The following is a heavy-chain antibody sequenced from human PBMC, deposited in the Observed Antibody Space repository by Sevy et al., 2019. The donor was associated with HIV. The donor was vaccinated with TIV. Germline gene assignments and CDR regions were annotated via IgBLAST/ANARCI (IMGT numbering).Heavy chain of an antibody. CDR2: VSFDGSDK. D-gene: IGHD3-10*01. CDR1: GFILRNYV. Sequence: GGSLRLSCAASGFILRNYVMHWVRQAPGKGLEWVAAVSFDGSDKFYADSVKGRFTISRDNSKNRLYLQTNSLRAEDTAVYYCARDQAGPSDDYDYYYGMDLWGQGTTVTVSS. J-gene: IGHJ6*02. CDR3: ARDQAGPSDDYDYYYGMDL. V-gene: IGHV3-30-3*01.